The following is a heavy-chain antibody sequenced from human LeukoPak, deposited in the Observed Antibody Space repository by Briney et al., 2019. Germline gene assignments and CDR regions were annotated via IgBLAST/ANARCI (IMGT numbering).Heavy chain of an antibody. J-gene: IGHJ6*03. V-gene: IGHV3-74*01. CDR3: ARDYGGSMDA. D-gene: IGHD4-23*01. Sequence: GGSLRLSCAASGFTINNSWMHWVRQAPGKGLVWVSRINSDGSSTSYEDSVKGRFTISRDNAKNTLYLQMNSLRVEDTAVYYCARDYGGSMDAWGKGTTVTVSS. CDR1: GFTINNSW. CDR2: INSDGSST.